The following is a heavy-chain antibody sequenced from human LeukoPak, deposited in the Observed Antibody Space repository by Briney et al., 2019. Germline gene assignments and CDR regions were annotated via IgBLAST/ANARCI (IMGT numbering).Heavy chain of an antibody. CDR2: IIPIFGTA. CDR3: ASRPSYYYGMDV. J-gene: IGHJ6*02. CDR1: GGTFSSYA. Sequence: SVKVSCKASGGTFSSYAISWVRQAPGQGLEWMGGIIPIFGTANYAQKFQGRVTITADESTSTAYMELSSLRSEDTAVYYCASRPSYYYGMDVWGQGTTVTVSS. V-gene: IGHV1-69*01.